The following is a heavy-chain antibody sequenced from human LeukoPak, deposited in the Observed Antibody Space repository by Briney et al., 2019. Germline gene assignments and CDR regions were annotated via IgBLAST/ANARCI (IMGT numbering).Heavy chain of an antibody. CDR2: ISAYNGNT. CDR3: ARRRAVDYYDSSGYYYFDY. Sequence: GASVKVSCKASGYTFTSYGISWVRQAPGQGLEWMGWISAYNGNTNYAQKFQGRVTMTRDTSISTAYMELSRLRSDDTAVYYCARRRAVDYYDSSGYYYFDYWGQGTLVTVSS. J-gene: IGHJ4*02. D-gene: IGHD3-22*01. V-gene: IGHV1-18*01. CDR1: GYTFTSYG.